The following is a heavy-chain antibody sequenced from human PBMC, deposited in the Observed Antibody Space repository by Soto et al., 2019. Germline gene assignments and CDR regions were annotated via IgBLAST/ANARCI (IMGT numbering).Heavy chain of an antibody. V-gene: IGHV3-30-3*02. CDR3: AKPLTWGEYYFDY. CDR2: ISYDGSNK. J-gene: IGHJ4*02. Sequence: GGSLRLSCAASGFTFSSYAMHWVRQAPGKGLEWVAVISYDGSNKYYADSVKGRFTISRDNSKNTLYLQMNSLRAEDTAVYYCAKPLTWGEYYFDYWGQGTLVTVSS. CDR1: GFTFSSYA. D-gene: IGHD3-16*01.